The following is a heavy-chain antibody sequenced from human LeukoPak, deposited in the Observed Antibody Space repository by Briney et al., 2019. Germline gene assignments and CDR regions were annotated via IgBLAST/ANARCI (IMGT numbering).Heavy chain of an antibody. CDR3: ARGGLGTGIDY. CDR1: GFTFSRYW. J-gene: IGHJ4*02. CDR2: INSDGSST. D-gene: IGHD1-1*01. Sequence: GGSLRLSYATSGFTFSRYWMHWVRQAPGKGLVWVSYINSDGSSTNYADSVKGRFTISRDNAKNTLYLQMNSLRAEDTAVYYCARGGLGTGIDYWGQGTLVTVSS. V-gene: IGHV3-74*01.